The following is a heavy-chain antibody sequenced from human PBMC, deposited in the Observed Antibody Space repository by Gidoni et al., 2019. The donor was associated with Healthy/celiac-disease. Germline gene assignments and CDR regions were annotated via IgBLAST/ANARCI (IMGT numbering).Heavy chain of an antibody. CDR1: GFTFSRYE. Sequence: EVQLVESGGGLVQPGGSLRLSCAASGFTFSRYEMNWVRQAPGKGLGWVSYISSSGSTIYYADSVKGRFTISRDNAKNSLYLQMNSLRAEDTAVYYCARGYDSSGYYSRDWFDPWGQGTLVTVSS. D-gene: IGHD3-22*01. CDR3: ARGYDSSGYYSRDWFDP. CDR2: ISSSGSTI. J-gene: IGHJ5*02. V-gene: IGHV3-48*03.